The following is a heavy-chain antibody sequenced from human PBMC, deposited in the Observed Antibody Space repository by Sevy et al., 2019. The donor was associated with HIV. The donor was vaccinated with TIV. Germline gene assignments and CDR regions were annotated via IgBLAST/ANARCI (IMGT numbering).Heavy chain of an antibody. CDR3: ASYGYYYGSGMDY. D-gene: IGHD3-10*01. CDR1: GGSFSGYY. V-gene: IGHV4-34*01. J-gene: IGHJ4*02. CDR2: INHSGST. Sequence: SETLSLTCAVYGGSFSGYYWSWIRQPPGKGLEWIGEINHSGSTNYNPSLKSRVTISVDTSKNQFSLKLSSVTAADTAVYYCASYGYYYGSGMDYWGQGTLVTVSS.